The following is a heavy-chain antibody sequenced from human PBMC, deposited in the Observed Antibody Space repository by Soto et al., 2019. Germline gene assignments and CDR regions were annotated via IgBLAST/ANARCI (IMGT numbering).Heavy chain of an antibody. D-gene: IGHD6-19*01. CDR2: ISAYNGNT. J-gene: IGHJ6*04. V-gene: IGHV1-18*01. Sequence: QVQLVQSGAEVKKPGASVKVSCKASGYTFSSYGVSWVRQAPGQGLEWLGWISAYNGNTNYAQKRQGRVTMTTDTSTSTVYMDLRSLRSDDTAVYYCARFIMVSGGCDPNYSFGMDVWGKGTTVTVSS. CDR3: ARFIMVSGGCDPNYSFGMDV. CDR1: GYTFSSYG.